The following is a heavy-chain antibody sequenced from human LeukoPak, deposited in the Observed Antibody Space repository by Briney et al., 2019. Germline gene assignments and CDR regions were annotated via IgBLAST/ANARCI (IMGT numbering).Heavy chain of an antibody. CDR2: IYYSGST. J-gene: IGHJ4*02. D-gene: IGHD6-19*01. Sequence: SETLSLTCTVSGGSISSYYWSWIRQPPGEGMEWIGYIYYSGSTNYNPSLKCRVTISVDTSKSQFSLNLNSVTAADTAIYYCATSGGSSGWYWGQGTLVTVSS. CDR1: GGSISSYY. V-gene: IGHV4-59*01. CDR3: ATSGGSSGWY.